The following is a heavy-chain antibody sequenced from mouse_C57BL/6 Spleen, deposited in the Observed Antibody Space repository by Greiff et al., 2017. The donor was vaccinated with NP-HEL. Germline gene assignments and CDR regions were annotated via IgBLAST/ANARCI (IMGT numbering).Heavy chain of an antibody. J-gene: IGHJ4*01. Sequence: VHLVESGPGLVAPSQSLSISCTVSGFSLTSYGVSWVRQPPGKGLEWLGVIWGDGGTNYHSALISRLAISKDNSKSQVFLKLNSLPNDDTATYYCAKGRYYGNWGYARDYWGQGTSVTVSS. CDR3: AKGRYYGNWGYARDY. CDR2: IWGDGGT. D-gene: IGHD2-1*01. CDR1: GFSLTSYG. V-gene: IGHV2-3*01.